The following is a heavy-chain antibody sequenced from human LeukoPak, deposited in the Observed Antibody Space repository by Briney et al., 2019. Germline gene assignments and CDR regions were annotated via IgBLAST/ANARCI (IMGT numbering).Heavy chain of an antibody. CDR2: INPNSGGT. D-gene: IGHD5-12*01. J-gene: IGHJ4*02. V-gene: IGHV1-2*02. CDR3: ARIAAGSYEHDY. CDR1: GYTFTGHY. Sequence: ASVKVSCKASGYTFTGHYMHWVRQAPGQGLEWMGWINPNSGGTNYAQKFQGRVTMTRDTSISTAYMELSRLRSDDTAVYYCARIAAGSYEHDYWGQGTLVTVSS.